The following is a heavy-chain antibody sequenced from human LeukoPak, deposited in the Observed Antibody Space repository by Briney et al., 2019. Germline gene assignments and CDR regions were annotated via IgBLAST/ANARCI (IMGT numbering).Heavy chain of an antibody. CDR2: IYYSGSTS. Sequence: SETLSLTCTVSGGSITSSTYYWGWIRQPPGKGLEWIGSIYYSGSTSYYNPSLKSRVTISVDTSKNQFSLKLSSVTAADTAVYYCARNWKGIAARPPNYWGQGTLVTVSS. V-gene: IGHV4-39*07. D-gene: IGHD6-6*01. CDR1: GGSITSSTYY. J-gene: IGHJ4*02. CDR3: ARNWKGIAARPPNY.